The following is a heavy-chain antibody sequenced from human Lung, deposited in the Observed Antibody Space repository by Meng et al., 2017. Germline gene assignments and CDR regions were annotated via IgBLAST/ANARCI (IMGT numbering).Heavy chain of an antibody. V-gene: IGHV3-15*01. CDR1: GFTFSNAW. CDR2: MKSNVDGGTV. Sequence: VALGEFGGGFVKPGGSLRLSCAASGFTFSNAWMTRVRQAPGKGLEWIGRMKSNVDGGTVDYAAAVKGRFFISRDDSENTFYLQMNSLKTEDTAVYYCSGHVDYWGHGTLVTVSS. J-gene: IGHJ4*01. CDR3: SGHVDY.